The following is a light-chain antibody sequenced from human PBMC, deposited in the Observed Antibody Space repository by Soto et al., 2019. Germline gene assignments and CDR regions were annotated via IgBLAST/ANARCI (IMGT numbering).Light chain of an antibody. V-gene: IGLV2-14*03. J-gene: IGLJ2*01. CDR2: DVS. Sequence: QSALTQPASVSVSPGQSIAISCTGSSSDVGGYNYVSWYQHHPGKAPKLMMYDVSNRPSGVSNRFSGSKSGNTASLTISGLQAEDEADYFCSSYTSSSSLLFGGGTKVTVL. CDR1: SSDVGGYNY. CDR3: SSYTSSSSLL.